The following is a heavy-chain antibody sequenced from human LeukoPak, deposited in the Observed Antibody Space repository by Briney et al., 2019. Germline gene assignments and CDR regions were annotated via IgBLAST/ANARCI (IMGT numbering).Heavy chain of an antibody. CDR1: GGSISSGDYY. J-gene: IGHJ4*02. CDR2: IYYSGST. Sequence: SETLSLTCTVSGGSISSGDYYWSWIRQPPGKGLEWIGYIYYSGSTYYNPSLKSRVTISVDTSKNQFSLKLSSVTAADTAVYYCASALRGYSGFLYYFDYWGQGTLVTVSS. CDR3: ASALRGYSGFLYYFDY. V-gene: IGHV4-30-4*08. D-gene: IGHD5-12*01.